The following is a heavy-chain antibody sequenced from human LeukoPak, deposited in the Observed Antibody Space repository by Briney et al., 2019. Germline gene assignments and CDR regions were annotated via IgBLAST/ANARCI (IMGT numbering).Heavy chain of an antibody. CDR1: GGSIRSYY. D-gene: IGHD6-19*01. CDR3: ARHLISWGVAGHDAFDI. J-gene: IGHJ3*02. CDR2: IYDSEST. V-gene: IGHV4-59*08. Sequence: SETLSLTCTVSGGSIRSYYWSWIRQRPGKGLEWIGYIYDSESTNYNPSLKSLVTISVDTSKNQFSLKLSSVTAADTAVYYCARHLISWGVAGHDAFDIWGQGTMVTVSS.